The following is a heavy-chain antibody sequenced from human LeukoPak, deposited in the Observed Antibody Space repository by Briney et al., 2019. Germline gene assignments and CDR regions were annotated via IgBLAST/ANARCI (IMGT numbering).Heavy chain of an antibody. V-gene: IGHV1-69*13. CDR3: AREARYCSSTSCYLLGAFDI. J-gene: IGHJ3*02. CDR2: IIPIFGTA. CDR1: GGTFSSYA. D-gene: IGHD2-2*01. Sequence: ASVTVSCTASGGTFSSYAISWVRQAPGQGLEWMGGIIPIFGTANYAQKFQGRVTITADESTSTAYMELSSLRSEDTAVYYCAREARYCSSTSCYLLGAFDIWGQGTMVTVSS.